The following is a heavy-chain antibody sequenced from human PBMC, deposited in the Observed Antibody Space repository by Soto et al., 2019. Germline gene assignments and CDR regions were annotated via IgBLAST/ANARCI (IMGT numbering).Heavy chain of an antibody. Sequence: SETLSLTCTVSGGSISSFYWSWIRPPAGKGLEWIGRIYSGGKNNYNPSLKSRVTMSVDTSKNQFSLRLSSVTAADTALYYCARGSSRWDYWGQGTRVTASS. D-gene: IGHD6-13*01. J-gene: IGHJ4*02. V-gene: IGHV4-4*07. CDR2: IYSGGKN. CDR1: GGSISSFY. CDR3: ARGSSRWDY.